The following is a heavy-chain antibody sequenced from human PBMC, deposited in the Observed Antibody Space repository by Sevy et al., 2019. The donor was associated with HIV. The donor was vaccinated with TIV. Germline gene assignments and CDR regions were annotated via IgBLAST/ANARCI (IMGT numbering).Heavy chain of an antibody. V-gene: IGHV1-2*02. CDR2: INPNSGVT. CDR3: ARGRVIIDY. CDR1: GYTFTDYY. Sequence: ASVQVSCKASGYTFTDYYLHWVRQAPGHGLEWVGYINPNSGVTNYPLKFRGRVTVTSDTSISTAYMELRSLGSDDTALYYCARGRVIIDYWGQGTLVTVSS. J-gene: IGHJ4*02.